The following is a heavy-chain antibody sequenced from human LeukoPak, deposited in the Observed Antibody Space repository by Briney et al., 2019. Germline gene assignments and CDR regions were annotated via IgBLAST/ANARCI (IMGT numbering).Heavy chain of an antibody. CDR1: GGSISSSSYY. D-gene: IGHD3-16*02. V-gene: IGHV4-39*01. CDR2: IYYSGST. Sequence: SETLSLTCTVSGGSISSSSYYWGWIRQPPGKGLEWIGSIYYSGSTYYNPSLKSRVTISVDTSKNQFPLKLSSVTAADTAVYYCARQISYDYVWGSYRSSSHWYFDLWGRGTLVTVSS. J-gene: IGHJ2*01. CDR3: ARQISYDYVWGSYRSSSHWYFDL.